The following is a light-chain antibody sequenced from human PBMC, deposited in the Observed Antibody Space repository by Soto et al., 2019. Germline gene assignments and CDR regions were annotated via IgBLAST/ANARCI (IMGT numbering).Light chain of an antibody. CDR2: DAS. CDR3: EHYGGVWT. CDR1: QSISNR. V-gene: IGKV1-5*01. Sequence: DIQMTQSPSTLSASVGDRVAMTCRASQSISNRLAWYQQKPGKAPKVLSYDASSLESGVPSRFSGSGSATEFILTINILQPEDFATYHCEHYGGVWTFGQGTKVDIK. J-gene: IGKJ1*01.